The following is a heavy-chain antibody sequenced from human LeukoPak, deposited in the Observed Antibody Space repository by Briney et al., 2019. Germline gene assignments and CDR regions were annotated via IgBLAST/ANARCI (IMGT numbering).Heavy chain of an antibody. V-gene: IGHV3-7*01. J-gene: IGHJ5*02. D-gene: IGHD3-16*01. CDR2: IKEDGTTI. Sequence: QSGGPLSLPCTASGFPLRTYWMAWFRQAQGKGLKWVANIKEDGTTIYYVDSVKGRFTISRDNAKNSLYLQMNSVRDEDTAVYYCARVVDYGWFDPWGQGTLVAVSS. CDR3: ARVVDYGWFDP. CDR1: GFPLRTYW.